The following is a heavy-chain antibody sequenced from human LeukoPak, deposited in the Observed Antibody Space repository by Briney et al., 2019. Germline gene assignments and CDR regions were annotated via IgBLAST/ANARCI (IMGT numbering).Heavy chain of an antibody. V-gene: IGHV1-69*05. J-gene: IGHJ5*02. CDR2: IIPIFGTA. D-gene: IGHD2-2*01. Sequence: SVKVSCKASGGTFSSYAISWVRQAPGQGLEWMGGIIPIFGTANYAQTFQGRVTITTDESTSTAYMELSSLRSEDTAVYYCARNYLRSLGYCSSTSCYGMFDPWGQGTLVTVSS. CDR1: GGTFSSYA. CDR3: ARNYLRSLGYCSSTSCYGMFDP.